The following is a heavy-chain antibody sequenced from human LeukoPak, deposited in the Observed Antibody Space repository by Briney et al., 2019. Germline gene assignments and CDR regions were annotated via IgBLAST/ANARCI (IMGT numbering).Heavy chain of an antibody. D-gene: IGHD2-2*01. CDR3: ARGYQLLWGGWFDP. CDR2: INHSEST. CDR1: GGSFSGYY. V-gene: IGHV4-34*01. Sequence: SETLSLTCAVYGGSFSGYYWSWIRQPPGKGLEWIGEINHSESTNYNPSLKSRVTISVDTSKNQFSLKLSSVIAADTAVYCCARGYQLLWGGWFDPWGQGTLVTVSS. J-gene: IGHJ5*02.